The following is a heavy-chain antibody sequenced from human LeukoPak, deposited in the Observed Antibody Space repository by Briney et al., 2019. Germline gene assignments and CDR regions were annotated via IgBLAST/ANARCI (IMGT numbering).Heavy chain of an antibody. CDR3: ARDGERYCSETNCYSWFDP. D-gene: IGHD2-2*01. V-gene: IGHV3-20*04. CDR1: GFTFDDYG. J-gene: IGHJ5*02. CDR2: INWNGGST. Sequence: GGSLRLSCAASGFTFDDYGVSWVRQAPGKGLEWVSGINWNGGSTGYADSVKGRFTISRDNARNSLYLQMNSLRAEDTAVYYCARDGERYCSETNCYSWFDPWGQGTLVTVSS.